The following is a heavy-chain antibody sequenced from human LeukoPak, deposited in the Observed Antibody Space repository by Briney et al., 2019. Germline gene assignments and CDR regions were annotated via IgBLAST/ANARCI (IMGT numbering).Heavy chain of an antibody. V-gene: IGHV3-7*01. Sequence: GGSLRLSCAASEFTFSTYWMSWVRQAPGKGLEWVSSIYPDGSEKNYVDSVKGRFTISRDNAKNSLYLQMNSLRGEDTAVYYCARDPLRYLRVGHYDYWGQGTLVAVSS. CDR1: EFTFSTYW. J-gene: IGHJ4*02. CDR3: ARDPLRYLRVGHYDY. D-gene: IGHD3-9*01. CDR2: IYPDGSEK.